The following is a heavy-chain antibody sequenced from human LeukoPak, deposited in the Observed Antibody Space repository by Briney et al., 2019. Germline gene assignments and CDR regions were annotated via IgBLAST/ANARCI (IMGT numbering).Heavy chain of an antibody. D-gene: IGHD5-24*01. Sequence: GASVKVSCKASGYTFTSYYMHWVRQAPGQGLEWMGIINPSGGSTSYAQKFQGRVTMTRDTSTSTVYMELSSLRSEDTAVYYCARAQDPRDGYNQGYDAFDIWGQGTMVTVSS. CDR1: GYTFTSYY. CDR2: INPSGGST. J-gene: IGHJ3*02. V-gene: IGHV1-46*01. CDR3: ARAQDPRDGYNQGYDAFDI.